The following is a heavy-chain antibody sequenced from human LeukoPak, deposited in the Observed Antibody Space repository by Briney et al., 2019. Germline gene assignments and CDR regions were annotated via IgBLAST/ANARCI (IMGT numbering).Heavy chain of an antibody. CDR3: AKARAGYYYDSSGYYGYFDY. D-gene: IGHD3-22*01. Sequence: GGSLRLSCAASGFTFSSYAKSWVRQAPGKGREGVSGISGSGGSTYYADSVKGRFTISRDNSKNTLYLQMYSLRAEETAVYYCAKARAGYYYDSSGYYGYFDYWGQGTLVTVSS. CDR2: ISGSGGST. J-gene: IGHJ4*02. V-gene: IGHV3-23*01. CDR1: GFTFSSYA.